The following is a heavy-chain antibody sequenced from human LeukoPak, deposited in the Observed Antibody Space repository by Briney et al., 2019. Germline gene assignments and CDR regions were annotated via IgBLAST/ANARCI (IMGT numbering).Heavy chain of an antibody. CDR1: GFTFSSYW. J-gene: IGHJ4*02. Sequence: GGSLRLSCAASGFTFSSYWMSWVRQASGKGLEWVGRIRSQANSYATEYAASVKGRFTISRDDSKNTAYLQMNSLKSDDTAVYYCARPGTDWGQGTLVTVSS. CDR2: IRSQANSYAT. V-gene: IGHV3-73*01. D-gene: IGHD1-1*01. CDR3: ARPGTD.